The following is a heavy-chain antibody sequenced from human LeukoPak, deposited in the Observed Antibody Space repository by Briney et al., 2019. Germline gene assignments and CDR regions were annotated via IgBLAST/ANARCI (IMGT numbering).Heavy chain of an antibody. J-gene: IGHJ4*01. D-gene: IGHD5-18*01. CDR1: GFTFDFYD. V-gene: IGHV3-48*03. Sequence: GGSVRLSCSASGFTFDFYDLTWVRQAPGEGLQWISYISSRASTIFYADPVKGPFYITRDNAKNSLYLQMNSLRAEDTAVYYCARGRGIQLKYYFDHWGHGTLVTVSS. CDR3: ARGRGIQLKYYFDH. CDR2: ISSRASTI.